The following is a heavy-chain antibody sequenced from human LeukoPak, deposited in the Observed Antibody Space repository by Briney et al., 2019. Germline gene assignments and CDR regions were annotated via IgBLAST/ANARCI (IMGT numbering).Heavy chain of an antibody. CDR3: ARAAYSSTWYSRYFDL. J-gene: IGHJ2*01. V-gene: IGHV3-23*01. Sequence: GGTLRLSCAASGFTFSTYSMSWVRQAPGKGLEWVSAITGSGGSTYYADSVKGRFTISRENAKNSLYLQMNSLRAGDTAVYYCARAAYSSTWYSRYFDLWGRGTLVTVSS. D-gene: IGHD6-13*01. CDR2: ITGSGGST. CDR1: GFTFSTYS.